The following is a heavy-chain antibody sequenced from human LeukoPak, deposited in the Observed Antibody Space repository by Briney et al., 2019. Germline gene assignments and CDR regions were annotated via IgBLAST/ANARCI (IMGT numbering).Heavy chain of an antibody. Sequence: GESLKISCKGSGYSFTSYWISWVRQMPGKGLEWMGIIYPGDSDTRYSPSFQGQVTISADKSISTAYLQWSSLKASDTAMYYCERRASTDAFDIWGQGTMVTVSS. V-gene: IGHV5-51*01. CDR1: GYSFTSYW. J-gene: IGHJ3*02. D-gene: IGHD5/OR15-5a*01. CDR3: ERRASTDAFDI. CDR2: IYPGDSDT.